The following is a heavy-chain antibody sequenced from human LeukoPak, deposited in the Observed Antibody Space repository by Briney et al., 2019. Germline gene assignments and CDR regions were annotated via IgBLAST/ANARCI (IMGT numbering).Heavy chain of an antibody. CDR3: ARGWGTMVRSQGGMDV. V-gene: IGHV3-21*01. CDR1: GFTFSSYS. CDR2: ISSSSSYI. Sequence: GGSLRLSCAASGFTFSSYSMNWVRQAPGKGLEWVSSISSSSSYIYYADSVKGRFTISRDNAKNSLYLQMNSLRAEDTAVYYCARGWGTMVRSQGGMDVWGQGTTVTASS. D-gene: IGHD3-10*01. J-gene: IGHJ6*02.